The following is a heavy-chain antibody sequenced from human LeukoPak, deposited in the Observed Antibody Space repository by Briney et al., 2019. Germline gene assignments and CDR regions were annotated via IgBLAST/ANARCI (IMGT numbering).Heavy chain of an antibody. J-gene: IGHJ4*02. CDR3: ARGGPGYSYAKFDY. CDR1: GGSISRYY. CDR2: IYYSGST. Sequence: SDTLSLTCTVSGGSISRYYWSWIRQPPGKGLEWIGYIYYSGSTNYNPSLKSRVTISVDTSKNQFSLKLSSVTAADTAVYYCARGGPGYSYAKFDYWGQGTLVTVSP. D-gene: IGHD5-18*01. V-gene: IGHV4-59*08.